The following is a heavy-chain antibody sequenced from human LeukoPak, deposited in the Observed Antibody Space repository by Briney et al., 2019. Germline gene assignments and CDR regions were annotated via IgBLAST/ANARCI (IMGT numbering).Heavy chain of an antibody. D-gene: IGHD6-13*01. CDR3: AREDGIAAAGTHWYYYYYGMDV. V-gene: IGHV4-59*01. Sequence: PSETLSLTCTVSGGSISSYYWSWIRQPPGKGLEWIGHIYYSGSTNYNPSLKSRVTISVDTSKNQFSLKLSSVTAADTAVYYCAREDGIAAAGTHWYYYYYGMDVWGQGTTVTVSS. CDR2: IYYSGST. J-gene: IGHJ6*02. CDR1: GGSISSYY.